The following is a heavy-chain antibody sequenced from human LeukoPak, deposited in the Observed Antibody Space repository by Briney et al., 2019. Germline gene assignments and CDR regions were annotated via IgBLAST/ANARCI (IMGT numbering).Heavy chain of an antibody. V-gene: IGHV4-39*01. D-gene: IGHD2-15*01. CDR2: IYYSGST. J-gene: IGHJ6*03. Sequence: SETLSLTCTVSGGSISSSSYYWGWIRQPPGKGLEWIGSIYYSGSTYYNPSLKSRVTISVDTSKNQFSLKLSSVTAADTAMYYCASLFCSGGSRYSVYYYYMDVWGKGTTVTISS. CDR1: GGSISSSSYY. CDR3: ASLFCSGGSRYSVYYYYMDV.